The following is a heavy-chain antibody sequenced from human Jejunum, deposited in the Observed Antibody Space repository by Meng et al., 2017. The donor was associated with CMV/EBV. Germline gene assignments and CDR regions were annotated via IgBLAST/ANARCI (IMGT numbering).Heavy chain of an antibody. V-gene: IGHV3-23*03. Sequence: SLKISCAASGFTFSTYAMSWVRRAPGKGLEWVAVIYSGGGSLYYEDSVKGRFTISTDDSKNTLYLQMNSLRAEDTAVYYCARLSDSWGQGTLVTVSS. CDR3: ARLSDS. D-gene: IGHD2-15*01. CDR2: IYSGGGSL. J-gene: IGHJ4*02. CDR1: GFTFSTYA.